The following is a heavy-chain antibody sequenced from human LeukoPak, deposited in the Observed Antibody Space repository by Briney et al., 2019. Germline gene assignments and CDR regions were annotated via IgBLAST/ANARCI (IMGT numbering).Heavy chain of an antibody. Sequence: ASAKVSCKASGYTFTGYYMHWVRQAPGQGLEWMGWINPNSGGTNYAQKFQGRVTMTRDTSISTAYMELSRLRSDDTAVYYCARAAYSSSSGWFDPWGQGTLVTVSS. CDR1: GYTFTGYY. CDR2: INPNSGGT. V-gene: IGHV1-2*02. D-gene: IGHD6-6*01. J-gene: IGHJ5*02. CDR3: ARAAYSSSSGWFDP.